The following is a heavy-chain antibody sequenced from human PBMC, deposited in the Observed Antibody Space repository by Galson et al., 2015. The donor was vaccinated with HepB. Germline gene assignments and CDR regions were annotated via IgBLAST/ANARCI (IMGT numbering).Heavy chain of an antibody. CDR1: GGTFSSYA. D-gene: IGHD3-10*01. CDR2: IIPILGIA. Sequence: SCKASGGTFSSYAISWVRQAPGQGLEWMGRIIPILGIANYAQKFQGRVTITADKSTSTAYMELSSLRSEDTAVYYCARDPNYYGSGSYSDYWGQGTLVTVSS. J-gene: IGHJ4*02. V-gene: IGHV1-69*04. CDR3: ARDPNYYGSGSYSDY.